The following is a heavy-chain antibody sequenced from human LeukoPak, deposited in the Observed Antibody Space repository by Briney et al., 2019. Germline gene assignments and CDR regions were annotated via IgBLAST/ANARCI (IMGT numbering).Heavy chain of an antibody. D-gene: IGHD1-7*01. CDR2: IIPSFGTA. V-gene: IGHV1-69*13. Sequence: SVKVSCKASGGTFSSYAISWVRQAPGQGLEWMGGIIPSFGTANYAQKFQGRVTITADESTSTAYMELSSLRSEDTAVYYCARDLPYNWNSRRFDPWGQGTLVTVSS. CDR3: ARDLPYNWNSRRFDP. J-gene: IGHJ5*02. CDR1: GGTFSSYA.